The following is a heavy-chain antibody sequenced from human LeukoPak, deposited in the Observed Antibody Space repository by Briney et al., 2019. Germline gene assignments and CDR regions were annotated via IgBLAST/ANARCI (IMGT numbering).Heavy chain of an antibody. CDR2: MNPNSGDA. J-gene: IGHJ4*02. D-gene: IGHD4-23*01. V-gene: IGHV1-8*02. CDR1: GYSFTSYD. Sequence: ASVKVSCKXSGYSFTSYDINWVRQATGQGLEWIGWMNPNSGDADYTQKFKGRVTFTRDTSTRTAYMEVNSLGSEDTAVYYCAVSNFGGNVHFDYWGQGTLVTVSS. CDR3: AVSNFGGNVHFDY.